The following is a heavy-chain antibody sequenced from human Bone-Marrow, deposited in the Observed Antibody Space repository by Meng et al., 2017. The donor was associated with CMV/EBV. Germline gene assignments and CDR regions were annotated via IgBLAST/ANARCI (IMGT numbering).Heavy chain of an antibody. D-gene: IGHD3-10*01. J-gene: IGHJ5*02. Sequence: ASVKVSCKASGYTFTDYYIHWVRQAPGQGLEWMGWINPNNGDTNYAQKFQGRVTLTRDTSIYTAFMDLSRLRSDDTAVYYCARDLYGSPIERNWFDPWGQGTLVTVSS. CDR2: INPNNGDT. CDR3: ARDLYGSPIERNWFDP. V-gene: IGHV1-2*02. CDR1: GYTFTDYY.